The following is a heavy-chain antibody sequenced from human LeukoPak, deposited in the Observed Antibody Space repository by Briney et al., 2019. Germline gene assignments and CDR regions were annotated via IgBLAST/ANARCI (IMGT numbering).Heavy chain of an antibody. CDR2: IYYSGST. CDR1: GGSISSYY. Sequence: SETLSLTCTVSGGSISSYYWSWIRQPPGKGLEWIGYIYYSGSTNYNPSLKSRVTISVDTSKNQFSLKLSSVTAADTAVYYCARSYLWELLGVAFDLWGQGTTVTVSS. V-gene: IGHV4-59*08. J-gene: IGHJ3*01. CDR3: ARSYLWELLGVAFDL. D-gene: IGHD1-26*01.